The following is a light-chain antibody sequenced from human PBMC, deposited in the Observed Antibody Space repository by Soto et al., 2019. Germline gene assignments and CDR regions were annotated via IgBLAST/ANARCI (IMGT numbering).Light chain of an antibody. CDR1: QSISSY. V-gene: IGKV1-39*01. Sequence: DIPMTQSPSSLSAFVGDRVTITCRASQSISSYLNWYQQKPGKAPKLLIFAASNLQSGVPSRLSGSGSGADFTFTISSLQPEDFATYYCQQSYNSPLTFGGGTKVEIK. J-gene: IGKJ4*01. CDR3: QQSYNSPLT. CDR2: AAS.